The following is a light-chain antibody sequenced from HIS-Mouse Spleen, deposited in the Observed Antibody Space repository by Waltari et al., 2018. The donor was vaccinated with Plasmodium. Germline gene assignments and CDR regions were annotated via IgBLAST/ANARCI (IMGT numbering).Light chain of an antibody. CDR2: KDS. CDR1: ALPKQY. V-gene: IGLV3-25*03. Sequence: SYELTQPPSVSVSPGQTARITCSGDALPKQYAYWYQQKPGQAPVLVIYKDSERPSGIPEGFWGSSSGTTVTLTISGGQAEDEADYYCQSADSSGTYRVFGGGTKLTVL. CDR3: QSADSSGTYRV. J-gene: IGLJ2*01.